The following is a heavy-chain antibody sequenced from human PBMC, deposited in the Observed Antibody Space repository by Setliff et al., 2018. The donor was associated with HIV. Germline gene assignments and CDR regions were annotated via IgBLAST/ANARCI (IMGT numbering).Heavy chain of an antibody. CDR1: GHTFINYA. CDR2: INTNTGSP. J-gene: IGHJ5*02. D-gene: IGHD4-17*01. V-gene: IGHV7-4-1*02. Sequence: ASVKVSCKASGHTFINYAMNWVRQAPGQGLEWMGWINTNTGSPTYAQAFTGRFVFSVDTSVTTAYLQINNLKTEDTAVYFCARGLYGDYGGDLNWLDPWGHGTRVTAPQ. CDR3: ARGLYGDYGGDLNWLDP.